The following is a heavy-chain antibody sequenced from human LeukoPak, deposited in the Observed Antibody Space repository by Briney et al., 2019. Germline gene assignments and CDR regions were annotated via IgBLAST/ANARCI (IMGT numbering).Heavy chain of an antibody. CDR3: VRSMGGSDDL. V-gene: IGHV3-74*01. CDR1: GFTFSNYW. D-gene: IGHD6-19*01. Sequence: GGSPRLSCVGSGFTFSNYWVHWVRQPPGKGLVWVSRITVEGTYADDAGSVRCRFTISRDNAKNTLYLQMNSLTAEDTAIYYCVRSMGGSDDLWGQGTLVFVSS. CDR2: ITVEGTYA. J-gene: IGHJ5*02.